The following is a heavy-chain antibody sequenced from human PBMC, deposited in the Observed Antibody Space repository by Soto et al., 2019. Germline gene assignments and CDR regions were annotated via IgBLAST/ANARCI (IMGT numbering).Heavy chain of an antibody. CDR2: ISYDGSNK. D-gene: IGHD3-22*01. CDR3: AKADYYDSSGYCNY. Sequence: GGSLRLSCAASGFTFSSYGMHWVRQAPGKGLEWVAVISYDGSNKYYADSVKGRFTISRDNSKNTLYLQMNSLRAEDTAVYYCAKADYYDSSGYCNYWGQGTLVTVSS. V-gene: IGHV3-30*18. CDR1: GFTFSSYG. J-gene: IGHJ4*02.